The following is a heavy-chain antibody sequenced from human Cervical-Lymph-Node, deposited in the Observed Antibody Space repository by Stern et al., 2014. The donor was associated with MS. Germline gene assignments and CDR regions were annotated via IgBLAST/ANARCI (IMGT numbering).Heavy chain of an antibody. D-gene: IGHD5-18*01. V-gene: IGHV3-30*18. CDR1: GFTFSNYG. J-gene: IGHJ4*02. CDR2: ISFDGNDI. Sequence: QMQLVQSGGGVVQPGRSLRLSCVASGFTFSNYGMRWVRQAPGKGLEWVAIISFDGNDISYKDSVKGRFTVSRDNSKSMLYLQMNNLRPEDTGVYYCAKGYFLDHWGQGALVTVSS. CDR3: AKGYFLDH.